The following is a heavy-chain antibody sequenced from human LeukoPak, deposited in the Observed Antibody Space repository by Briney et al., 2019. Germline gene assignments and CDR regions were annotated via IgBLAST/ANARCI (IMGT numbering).Heavy chain of an antibody. Sequence: PSETLSLTCTVSGYSISSGYYWGWIRQPPGKGLEWIGSIYDSGSTYYNPSLKSRVTISVDTSKNQFSLKLSSVTAADTAVYYCARALWKYYYGSGRHDYWGQGTLVTVSS. CDR3: ARALWKYYYGSGRHDY. J-gene: IGHJ4*02. CDR1: GYSISSGYY. CDR2: IYDSGST. D-gene: IGHD3-10*01. V-gene: IGHV4-38-2*02.